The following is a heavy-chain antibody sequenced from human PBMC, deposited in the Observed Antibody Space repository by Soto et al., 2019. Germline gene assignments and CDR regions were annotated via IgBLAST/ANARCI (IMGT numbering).Heavy chain of an antibody. CDR2: INHSGST. CDR1: GGSFSGYY. CDR3: ARGRLKDRYYYYYYGMDV. Sequence: SETLSLTCAVYGGSFSGYYWSWIRQPPGKGLEWIGEINHSGSTNYNPSLKSRVTISVDTSKNQFSLKLSSVTAADTAVYYCARGRLKDRYYYYYYGMDVWGQGTTVTVSS. V-gene: IGHV4-34*01. J-gene: IGHJ6*02. D-gene: IGHD3-22*01.